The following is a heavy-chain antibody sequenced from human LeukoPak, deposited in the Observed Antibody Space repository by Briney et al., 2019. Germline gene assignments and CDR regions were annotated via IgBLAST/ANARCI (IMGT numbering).Heavy chain of an antibody. Sequence: SETLSLTCTVSGGSISSSSYYWGWIRQPPGKGLEWIGSIYYSGSTYYNPSLKSRVTISVDTSKNQFSLKLSSVTAADTAVYYCASCYNYDSSGYYYKAFDIWGQGTMVTVSS. CDR1: GGSISSSSYY. D-gene: IGHD3-22*01. J-gene: IGHJ3*02. CDR3: ASCYNYDSSGYYYKAFDI. CDR2: IYYSGST. V-gene: IGHV4-39*01.